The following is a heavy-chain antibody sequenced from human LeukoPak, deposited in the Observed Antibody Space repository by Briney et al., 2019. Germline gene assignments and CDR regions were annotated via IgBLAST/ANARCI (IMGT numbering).Heavy chain of an antibody. J-gene: IGHJ3*02. CDR1: GYTFTDYY. Sequence: ASVKVSCKVSGYTFTDYYMHWVQQAPGKGLEWMGLVDPEDGETIYAEKFQGRVTITADTSTDTAYMELSSLRSEDTAVYYCARAGTIFGVVIRGDAFDIWGQGTMVTVSS. D-gene: IGHD3-3*01. CDR3: ARAGTIFGVVIRGDAFDI. CDR2: VDPEDGET. V-gene: IGHV1-69-2*01.